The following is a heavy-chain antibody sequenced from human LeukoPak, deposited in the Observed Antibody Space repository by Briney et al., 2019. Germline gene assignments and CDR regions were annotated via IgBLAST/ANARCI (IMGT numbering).Heavy chain of an antibody. CDR2: INPSGGST. V-gene: IGHV1-46*01. CDR1: GGTFSSYA. CDR3: ARDPGGSYYGSYFDY. J-gene: IGHJ4*02. Sequence: ASVKVSCKASGGTFSSYAISWVRQAPGQGLEWMGIINPSGGSTSYAQKFQGRVTMTRDMSTSTDYMELSSLRSEDTAVYYCARDPGGSYYGSYFDYWGQGTLVTVSS. D-gene: IGHD1-26*01.